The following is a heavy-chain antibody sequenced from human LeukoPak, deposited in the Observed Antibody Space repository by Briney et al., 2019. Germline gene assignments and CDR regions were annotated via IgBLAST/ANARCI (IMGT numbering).Heavy chain of an antibody. D-gene: IGHD6-13*01. V-gene: IGHV3-21*01. J-gene: IGHJ4*02. Sequence: GGSLRLSCAASGFTFSSYSMNWVRQAPGKGLEWVSSISSSGSYIYYADSVKGRFAISRDNSKNTVYLQMNSLKAEDTAVYYCARESSSLTYPDFDYWGQGTLVTVSS. CDR1: GFTFSSYS. CDR3: ARESSSLTYPDFDY. CDR2: ISSSGSYI.